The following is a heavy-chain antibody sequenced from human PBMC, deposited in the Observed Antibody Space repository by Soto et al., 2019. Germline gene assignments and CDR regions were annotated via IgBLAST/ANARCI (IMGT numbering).Heavy chain of an antibody. V-gene: IGHV4-34*01. J-gene: IGHJ6*02. CDR2: INHSGST. CDR3: ARNGSYYDFWSGYYFGGGMDV. Sequence: SETLSLTCAVYGGSFSGYYWSWIRQPPGKGLEWIGEINHSGSTNYNPSLKSRVTISVDTSRNQFSLKLSSVTAADTAVYYCARNGSYYDFWSGYYFGGGMDVWGQGTTVTVSS. CDR1: GGSFSGYY. D-gene: IGHD3-3*01.